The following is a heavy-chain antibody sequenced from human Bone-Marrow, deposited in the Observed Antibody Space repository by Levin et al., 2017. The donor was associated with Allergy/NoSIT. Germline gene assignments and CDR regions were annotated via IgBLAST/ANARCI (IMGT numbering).Heavy chain of an antibody. CDR1: GYTFTSYD. CDR2: MNPNSGNT. Sequence: GESLKISCKASGYTFTSYDINWVRQATGQGLEWMGWMNPNSGNTGYAQKFQGRVTMTRNTSISTAYMELSSLRSEDTAVYYCARLTMIVVANNWFDPWGQGTLVTVSS. CDR3: ARLTMIVVANNWFDP. V-gene: IGHV1-8*01. J-gene: IGHJ5*02. D-gene: IGHD3-22*01.